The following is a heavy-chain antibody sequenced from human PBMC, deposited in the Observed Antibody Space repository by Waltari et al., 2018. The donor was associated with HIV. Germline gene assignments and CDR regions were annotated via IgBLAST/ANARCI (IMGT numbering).Heavy chain of an antibody. CDR2: ISYSGST. CDR1: GGSISSYY. V-gene: IGHV4-59*01. D-gene: IGHD2-15*01. CDR3: ARAEGYCSGGSCYSGRTFYFDL. Sequence: QVQLQESGPGLVKPSETLSLTCTVSGGSISSYYWSWIRQPPGKGLAWIGYISYSGSTNYNPSLKSRVTISVDTSKNQFSLKLSSVTAADTAVYYCARAEGYCSGGSCYSGRTFYFDLWGRGTLVTVSS. J-gene: IGHJ2*01.